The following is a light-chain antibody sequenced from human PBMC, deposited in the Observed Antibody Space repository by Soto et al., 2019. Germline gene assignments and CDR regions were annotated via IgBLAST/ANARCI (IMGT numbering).Light chain of an antibody. J-gene: IGKJ3*01. CDR3: QQLNSYPRT. Sequence: IQLTQSPSSLSASVGDRVTITCRVSQGIGNSLAWYQEKPGEAPKLLIYAASTLQSGVPSRFTGSGSGTDFTLTVSSLQPEDFATYYCQQLNSYPRTFGPGTKVDIK. CDR2: AAS. V-gene: IGKV1-9*01. CDR1: QGIGNS.